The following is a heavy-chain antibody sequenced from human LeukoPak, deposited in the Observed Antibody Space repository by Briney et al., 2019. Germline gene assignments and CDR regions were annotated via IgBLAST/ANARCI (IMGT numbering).Heavy chain of an antibody. CDR1: RFTVSSNY. CDR2: ISSGSSYI. D-gene: IGHD3-9*01. V-gene: IGHV3-21*01. J-gene: IGHJ3*02. CDR3: ARGTYYDILTGYLPDAFDI. Sequence: GGSLRLSCAASRFTVSSNYMSWVRQAPGKGLEWVSIISSGSSYIHYADSVKGRFTISRDNAKNSLYLQMNSLRAEDTAVYYCARGTYYDILTGYLPDAFDIWGQGTMVTVSS.